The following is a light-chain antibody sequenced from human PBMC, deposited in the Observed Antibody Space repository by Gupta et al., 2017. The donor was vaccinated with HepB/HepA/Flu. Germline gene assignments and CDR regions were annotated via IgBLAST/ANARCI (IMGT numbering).Light chain of an antibody. Sequence: QSALHQPPSVSGSPGQSVTIACTGTSSDVGNYSRVSWYQQPPGTAPKLMIYEVSNRPSGVPDRFSGSKSGNTASLTISGLQAEDEADYYCSSYTSSYTYVFGTGTKLTVL. CDR3: SSYTSSYTYV. V-gene: IGLV2-18*02. CDR2: EVS. CDR1: SSDVGNYSR. J-gene: IGLJ1*01.